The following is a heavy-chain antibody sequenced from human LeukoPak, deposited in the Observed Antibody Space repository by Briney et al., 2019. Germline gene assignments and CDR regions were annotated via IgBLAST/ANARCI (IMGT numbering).Heavy chain of an antibody. J-gene: IGHJ6*02. CDR3: ATYRGYQLLTGYYYGMDV. CDR2: FDPEDGET. V-gene: IGHV1-24*01. CDR1: GYTLTELS. Sequence: GASVKVSCKVSGYTLTELSMHWVRQAPGKGLEWMGGFDPEDGETIYAQKFQGRVAMTKDTSTDTAYMELSSLRSEDTAVYYCATYRGYQLLTGYYYGMDVWGQGTTVTVSS. D-gene: IGHD2-2*01.